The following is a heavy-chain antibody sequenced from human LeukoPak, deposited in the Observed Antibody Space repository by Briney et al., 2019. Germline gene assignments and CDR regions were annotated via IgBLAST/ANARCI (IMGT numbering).Heavy chain of an antibody. D-gene: IGHD5-18*01. CDR1: GGSISSSSYY. Sequence: SETLSLTCAVSGGSISSSSYYWGWIRQPPGKGLEWIGSIYYSGSTYYNPSLKSRVTISVDTSKNQFSLKLSSVTAADTAVYYCARHKFTAMVFGYWGQGTLVTVSS. CDR3: ARHKFTAMVFGY. CDR2: IYYSGST. J-gene: IGHJ4*02. V-gene: IGHV4-39*01.